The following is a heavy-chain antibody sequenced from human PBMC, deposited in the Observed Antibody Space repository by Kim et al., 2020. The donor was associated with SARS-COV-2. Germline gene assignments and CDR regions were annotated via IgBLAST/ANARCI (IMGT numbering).Heavy chain of an antibody. CDR1: GYSFTSYW. CDR3: AVMSYYYDSSGYYAEYFQH. D-gene: IGHD3-22*01. Sequence: GESLKISCKGSGYSFTSYWIGWVRQMPGKGLEWMGIIYPGDSDTRYSPSFQGQVTISADKSISTAYLQWSSLKASDTAMYYCAVMSYYYDSSGYYAEYFQHWGQGTLVTVSS. J-gene: IGHJ1*01. V-gene: IGHV5-51*01. CDR2: IYPGDSDT.